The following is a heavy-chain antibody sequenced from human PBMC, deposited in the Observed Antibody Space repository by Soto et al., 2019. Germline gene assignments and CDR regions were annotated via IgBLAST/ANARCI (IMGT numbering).Heavy chain of an antibody. D-gene: IGHD3-10*01. CDR3: ARATRYCYPSGSSLAFDL. V-gene: IGHV5-51*01. CDR2: IYPDDSDT. Sequence: EVQLVQSGAEVKKPGESLKIFCKASGYIFTNSWIGWVRQMPGKGLEWMGIIYPDDSDTTYSPSFQGQVTISADKSITASYVQWSSLKASETAMYYCARATRYCYPSGSSLAFDLWGQGTMVTVSS. J-gene: IGHJ3*01. CDR1: GYIFTNSW.